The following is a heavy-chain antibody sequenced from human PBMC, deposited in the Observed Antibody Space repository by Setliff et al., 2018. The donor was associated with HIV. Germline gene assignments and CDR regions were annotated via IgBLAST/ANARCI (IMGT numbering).Heavy chain of an antibody. Sequence: ASVKVSCKTSGYTFTSSIVHWVRQAPGQRLEWMGWVSAYNGKTRYAQNFQDRVTMTTDTSTSTAYMELRSLTSDDTAVYFCARMGYIDSSGYPDHWGQGTLVTVSS. CDR3: ARMGYIDSSGYPDH. D-gene: IGHD3-22*01. J-gene: IGHJ5*02. CDR2: VSAYNGKT. CDR1: GYTFTSSI. V-gene: IGHV1-18*04.